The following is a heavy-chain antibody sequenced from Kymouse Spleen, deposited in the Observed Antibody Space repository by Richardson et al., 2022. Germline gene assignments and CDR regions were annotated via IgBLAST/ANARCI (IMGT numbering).Heavy chain of an antibody. Sequence: QLQLQESGPGLVKPSETLSLTCTVSGGSISSSSYYWGWIRQPPGKGLEWIGSIYYSGSTYYNPSLKSRVTISVDTSKNQFSLKLSSVTAADTAVYYCARCGSQIYYYGMDVWGQGTTVTVSS. CDR1: GGSISSSSYY. V-gene: IGHV4-39*01. J-gene: IGHJ6*02. D-gene: IGHD1-26*01. CDR3: ARCGSQIYYYGMDV. CDR2: IYYSGST.